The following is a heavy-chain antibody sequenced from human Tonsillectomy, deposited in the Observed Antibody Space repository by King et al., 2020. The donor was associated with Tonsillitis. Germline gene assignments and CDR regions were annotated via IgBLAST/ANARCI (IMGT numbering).Heavy chain of an antibody. J-gene: IGHJ3*01. Sequence: VQLVGSGGGLVQPGGSLRLSCAASGFTFSSYAMTGVRQAPGKGLEWVSGISGGGAGTYYADSGKGRFTISRDNSKKTVYLQVNSLRAGDTAVYYCAKVIGPGRSLPDAFDVWGQGTMVTVSS. CDR1: GFTFSSYA. V-gene: IGHV3-23*04. D-gene: IGHD3-10*01. CDR2: ISGGGAGT. CDR3: AKVIGPGRSLPDAFDV.